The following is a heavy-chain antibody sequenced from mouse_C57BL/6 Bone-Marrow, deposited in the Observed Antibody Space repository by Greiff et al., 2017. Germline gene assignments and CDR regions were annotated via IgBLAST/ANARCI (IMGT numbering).Heavy chain of an antibody. V-gene: IGHV5-6*02. J-gene: IGHJ2*01. CDR1: GFTFSSYG. CDR2: ISSGGSYT. Sequence: DVKLVESGGDLVKPGGSLKLSCAASGFTFSSYGMSWVRQTPDKRLEWVATISSGGSYTYYPDSVKGRCTISRDNAKNTLYLQMSSLKSEDTAMYYGARHTYRGYFDYWGQGTTLTVSS. CDR3: ARHTYRGYFDY. D-gene: IGHD5-1*01.